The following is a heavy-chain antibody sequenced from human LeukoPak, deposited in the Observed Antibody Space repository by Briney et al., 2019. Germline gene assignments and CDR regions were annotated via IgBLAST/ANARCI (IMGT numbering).Heavy chain of an antibody. J-gene: IGHJ6*02. CDR1: GYTFTSYD. Sequence: ASVKVSCNASGYTFTSYDINWVRQATGQGLEWMGWMNPNSGNTGYAQKFQGRVTMTRNTSISTAYMELNSLRSEDTAVYYCARTEVQLWPKYYYGMDVWGQGTTVTVSS. V-gene: IGHV1-8*01. CDR3: ARTEVQLWPKYYYGMDV. D-gene: IGHD5-18*01. CDR2: MNPNSGNT.